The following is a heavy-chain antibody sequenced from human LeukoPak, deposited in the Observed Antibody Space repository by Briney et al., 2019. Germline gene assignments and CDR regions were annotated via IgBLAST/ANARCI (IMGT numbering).Heavy chain of an antibody. V-gene: IGHV3-23*01. D-gene: IGHD6-19*01. CDR1: GFPFSSYA. Sequence: GGSLRLSCAASGFPFSSYAMSWVRQAPGEGLEWVSSISDSGGRTDYADSVKGRFTISRDNSKNTLYLQINSLRVGDTAVYYCTKATSGSGWSYTQYFQHWGQGTLVTVSS. J-gene: IGHJ1*01. CDR2: ISDSGGRT. CDR3: TKATSGSGWSYTQYFQH.